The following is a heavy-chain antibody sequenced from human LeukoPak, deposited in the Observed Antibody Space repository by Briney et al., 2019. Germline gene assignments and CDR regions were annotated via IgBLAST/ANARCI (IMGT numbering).Heavy chain of an antibody. D-gene: IGHD2-21*01. CDR3: TRETLNGGGDCYDY. J-gene: IGHJ4*02. CDR2: ISDRGTGI. Sequence: GGSLRLSCVGSGFTFSSYEFNWVRQAPGKGLEWVSYISDRGTGIYYADSLRGRFTISRDDSKNSVYLQMNSLRDEGTAVYHCTRETLNGGGDCYDYWGQGTLVTVSS. V-gene: IGHV3-48*03. CDR1: GFTFSSYE.